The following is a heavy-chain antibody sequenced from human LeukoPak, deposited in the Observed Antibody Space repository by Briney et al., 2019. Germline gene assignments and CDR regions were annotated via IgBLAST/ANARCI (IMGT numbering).Heavy chain of an antibody. CDR3: ARRRDGPYYYYGMDV. CDR2: IYYSGST. D-gene: IGHD5-24*01. CDR1: GGSISSYC. V-gene: IGHV4-59*08. Sequence: PSETLSLTCTVSGGSISSYCWSWIRQPPGKGLEWIGYIYYSGSTNYNPSLKSRVTISVDTSKNQFSLKLSSVTAADTAVYYCARRRDGPYYYYGMDVWGQGTTVTVSS. J-gene: IGHJ6*02.